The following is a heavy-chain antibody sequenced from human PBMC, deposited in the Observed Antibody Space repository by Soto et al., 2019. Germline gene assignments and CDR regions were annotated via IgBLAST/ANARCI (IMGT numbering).Heavy chain of an antibody. CDR3: ARHKGESVSRGLWRSPTPKRSPHWFDP. CDR2: IDYSATT. J-gene: IGHJ5*02. CDR1: GGSISSTSYY. Sequence: PSETLSLTCTVSGGSISSTSYYWGWILQPPGKGLEWIASIDYSATTYYNPSLKSRVTISVDTSKNQFSLKLSSVTVADTAVYYCARHKGESVSRGLWRSPTPKRSPHWFDPWGQGTLVTVSS. D-gene: IGHD3-22*01. V-gene: IGHV4-39*01.